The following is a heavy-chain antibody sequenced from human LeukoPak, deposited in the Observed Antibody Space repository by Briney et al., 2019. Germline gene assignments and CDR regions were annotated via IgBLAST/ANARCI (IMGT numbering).Heavy chain of an antibody. D-gene: IGHD6-19*01. Sequence: PSETLSLTCTVSGGSITNTDYYWTWVRQSPGKGLEWIGYIYYSGSTYYNPSLKSRFTISMDTSKNQFSLNLNSVTAADTAVYYCARVWGSGWYVDAFDIWGQGTMVTVSS. J-gene: IGHJ3*02. V-gene: IGHV4-30-4*02. CDR1: GGSITNTDYY. CDR3: ARVWGSGWYVDAFDI. CDR2: IYYSGST.